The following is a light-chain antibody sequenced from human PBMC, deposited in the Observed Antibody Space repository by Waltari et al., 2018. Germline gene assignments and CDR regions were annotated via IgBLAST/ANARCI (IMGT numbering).Light chain of an antibody. V-gene: IGLV2-14*03. Sequence: QSALTQPASVSGSPGQSLTISCPGSSSDVGAYNYVSWYQQHPGKAPKLMIYEVSNRPSGVSNRFSGSKSGNTASLTISWLLAEDEADYYCISYSSSTTLGVFGGGTKLTVL. CDR3: ISYSSSTTLGV. J-gene: IGLJ2*01. CDR2: EVS. CDR1: SSDVGAYNY.